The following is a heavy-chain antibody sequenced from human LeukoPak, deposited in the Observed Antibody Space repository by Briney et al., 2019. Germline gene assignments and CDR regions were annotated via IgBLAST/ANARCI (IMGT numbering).Heavy chain of an antibody. D-gene: IGHD3-10*01. CDR2: INSDGSST. V-gene: IGHV3-74*01. CDR3: ARSYYPDY. Sequence: GGSLRLSCAASGFTFSSYWMHWVRQAPGKWLVWVSRINSDGSSTRYADSVKGRFTISIDNAKNTLYLQMNSLRAEDTAVYYCARSYYPDYWGQGTLVTVSS. J-gene: IGHJ4*02. CDR1: GFTFSSYW.